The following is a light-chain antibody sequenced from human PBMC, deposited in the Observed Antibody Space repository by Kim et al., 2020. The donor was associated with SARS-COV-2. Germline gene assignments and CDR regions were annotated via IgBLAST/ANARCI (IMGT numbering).Light chain of an antibody. Sequence: APGKTARITCGGNNIGSKSVPWYQQKPGQAPVLVLYYDSDRPSGIPERFSGSNSGNTATLTISRVEAGDEADSYCQVWDSSSDHRVFGGGTQLTVL. CDR1: NIGSKS. CDR3: QVWDSSSDHRV. V-gene: IGLV3-21*04. CDR2: YDS. J-gene: IGLJ3*02.